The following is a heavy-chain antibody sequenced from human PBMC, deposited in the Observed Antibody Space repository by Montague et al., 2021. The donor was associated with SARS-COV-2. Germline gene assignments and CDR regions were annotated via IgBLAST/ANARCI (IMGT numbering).Heavy chain of an antibody. CDR2: ICYSGST. V-gene: IGHV4-39*01. J-gene: IGHJ3*02. D-gene: IGHD3-22*01. CDR3: ASPTYYYDSSGADAFDI. Sequence: SETLSLTCTVSGGSISSSSYYWGWIRQPPGKGLEWIGSICYSGSTYYNPSLKSRVTISVDTSKNQFSLKLSAVTAADTAVYYCASPTYYYDSSGADAFDIWGQGTMVIVSS. CDR1: GGSISSSSYY.